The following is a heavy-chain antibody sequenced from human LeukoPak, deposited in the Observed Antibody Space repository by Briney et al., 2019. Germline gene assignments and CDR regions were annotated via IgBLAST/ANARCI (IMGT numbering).Heavy chain of an antibody. CDR3: AREHYFYHMDG. CDR1: GFTFSNYW. V-gene: IGHV3-74*03. J-gene: IGHJ6*03. Sequence: GGSLRLSCAASGFTFSNYWMHWVRQAPGQGLVWVARINSDGTTTTYADSVRGRFTISRDNARNTLYLQMNSLRAEDTAVYYCAREHYFYHMDGWGEGTTVTVSS. CDR2: INSDGTTT.